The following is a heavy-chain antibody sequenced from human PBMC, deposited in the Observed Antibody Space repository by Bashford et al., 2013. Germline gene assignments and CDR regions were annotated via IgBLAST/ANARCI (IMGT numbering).Heavy chain of an antibody. CDR1: GYTFTSYG. J-gene: IGHJ6*02. D-gene: IGHD3-22*01. V-gene: IGHV1-18*01. CDR3: AREEVVVTYYDSTPWQNGMDV. CDR2: ISAYNGNT. Sequence: PLASVKVSCKASGYTFTSYGISWVRQAPGQGLEWMGWISAYNGNTNYAQKLQGRVTMTTDTSTSTAYMELRSLRSDDTAVYYCAREEVVVTYYDSTPWQNGMDVWGQGTTVTVSS.